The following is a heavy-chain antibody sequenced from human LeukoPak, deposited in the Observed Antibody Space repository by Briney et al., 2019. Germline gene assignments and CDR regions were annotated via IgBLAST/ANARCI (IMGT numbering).Heavy chain of an antibody. CDR1: GGSFSGYY. D-gene: IGHD5-18*01. CDR2: INHSGST. CDR3: ARGARYSYGYCAFDI. J-gene: IGHJ3*02. V-gene: IGHV4-34*01. Sequence: SSETLSLTCAVYGGSFSGYYWSWIRQPPGKGLEWIGEINHSGSTNYNPSLKSRVTISVDTSKNQFSLKLSSMTAADTAVYYCARGARYSYGYCAFDIWGQGTMVTVSS.